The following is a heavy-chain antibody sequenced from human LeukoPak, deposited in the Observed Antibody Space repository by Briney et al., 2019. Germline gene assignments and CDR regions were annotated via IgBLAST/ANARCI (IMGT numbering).Heavy chain of an antibody. CDR1: GFTFSSYG. V-gene: IGHV3-30*03. CDR2: ISYDGSNK. CDR3: ARARYGSSPFDY. Sequence: PGRSVRLSYAASGFTFSSYGMHWVRQAPGKGLEGVAVISYDGSNKYYADSVKGRFTISRDNSKNTLYLQMNSLRAEDTAVYYCARARYGSSPFDYWGQGTLVTVSS. J-gene: IGHJ4*02. D-gene: IGHD6-6*01.